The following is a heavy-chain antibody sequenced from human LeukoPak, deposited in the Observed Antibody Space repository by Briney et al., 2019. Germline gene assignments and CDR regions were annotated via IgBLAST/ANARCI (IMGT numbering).Heavy chain of an antibody. CDR3: ASISSGYYGGYYGMDV. CDR2: INPSGGST. D-gene: IGHD3-22*01. J-gene: IGHJ6*02. V-gene: IGHV1-46*01. CDR1: GYTFTSYY. Sequence: ASVKVSCKASGYTFTSYYMHWVRQAPGQGLEWMGIINPSGGSTSYAQKFQGRVTMTRDTSTSTVYMELSSPRSEDTAVYYCASISSGYYGGYYGMDVWGQGTTVTVSS.